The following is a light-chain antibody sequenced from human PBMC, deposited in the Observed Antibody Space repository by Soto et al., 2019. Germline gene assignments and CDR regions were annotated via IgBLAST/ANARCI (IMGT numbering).Light chain of an antibody. CDR3: QLYYSTPSIT. J-gene: IGKJ5*01. CDR1: QSVLHSSNNLNY. V-gene: IGKV4-1*01. CDR2: WAS. Sequence: DIVMTQSPDSLAVSLGERATINCKSSQSVLHSSNNLNYFAWYQQKPGQPPKLLIYWASTRESGVPDRFSGSGSGTDFTLTITSLQAEDVAVYYCQLYYSTPSITFGQGTRLEIK.